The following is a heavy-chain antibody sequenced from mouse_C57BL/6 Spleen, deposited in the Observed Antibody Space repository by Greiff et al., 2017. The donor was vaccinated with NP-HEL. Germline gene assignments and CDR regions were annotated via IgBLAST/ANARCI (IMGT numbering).Heavy chain of an antibody. D-gene: IGHD2-5*01. CDR1: GYTFTSYW. Sequence: QVQLQQPGAELVKPGASVKLSCKASGYTFTSYWMHWVKQRPGQGLEWIGMIHPNSGSTTYNETFKSKATLTVDKSSSTSYMKLSSLTSEDSAVYYCARQDSNYFDYYAMDYWGQGTSVTVSS. J-gene: IGHJ4*01. CDR2: IHPNSGST. CDR3: ARQDSNYFDYYAMDY. V-gene: IGHV1-64*01.